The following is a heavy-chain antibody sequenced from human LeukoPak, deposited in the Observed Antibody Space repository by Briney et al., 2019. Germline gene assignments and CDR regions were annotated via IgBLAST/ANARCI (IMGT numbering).Heavy chain of an antibody. V-gene: IGHV3-53*01. Sequence: PGGSLRLSCAASGFIFSSYWMNWVRQAPGKGLEWVSIIYSGGSTFYADSVKGRFTISRDNSKNTLYLQMNSLRAEDTAVYYCARGGSYLSAFDIWGQGTMVTVSS. CDR3: ARGGSYLSAFDI. CDR1: GFIFSSYW. D-gene: IGHD1-26*01. J-gene: IGHJ3*02. CDR2: IYSGGST.